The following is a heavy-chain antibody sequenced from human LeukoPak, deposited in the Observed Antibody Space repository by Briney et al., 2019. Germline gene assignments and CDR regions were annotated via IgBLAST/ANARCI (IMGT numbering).Heavy chain of an antibody. CDR2: INPDSGGT. J-gene: IGHJ6*03. CDR1: GYTFTSYD. V-gene: IGHV1-8*02. D-gene: IGHD3-10*01. CDR3: ARGLKYYGSGSYYKSYYYMDV. Sequence: ASVRVSCKASGYTFTSYDINWVRQAPGQGLEWMGWINPDSGGTKYAQKFQGRVTMTRNTSISTAYMELSSLRSEDTAVYYCARGLKYYGSGSYYKSYYYMDVWGKGTTVTISS.